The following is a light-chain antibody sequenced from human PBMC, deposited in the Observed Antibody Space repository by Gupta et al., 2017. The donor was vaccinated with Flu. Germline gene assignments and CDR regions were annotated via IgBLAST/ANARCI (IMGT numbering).Light chain of an antibody. J-gene: IGLJ2*01. V-gene: IGLV4-60*03. CDR2: LERSGTY. CDR1: SGHSKYV. CDR3: ETWDSNTQV. Sequence: QPVLTQSSSASAALGSSVKLTCTLSSGHSKYVIAWHQQQPGKAPRYLMNLERSGTYNRGSGVPDRFSGSRSGAECYLTISNLQSEDEADYYCETWDSNTQVFGGGTKLTVL.